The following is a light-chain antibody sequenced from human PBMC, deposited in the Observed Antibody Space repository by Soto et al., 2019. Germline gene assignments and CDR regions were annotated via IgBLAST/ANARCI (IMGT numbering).Light chain of an antibody. J-gene: IGKJ1*01. V-gene: IGKV1-9*01. CDR3: QQYNTYWK. CDR2: GAS. CDR1: QGISSF. Sequence: DIQLTQSPSFLSASVGDRVTITCRASQGISSFLAWYQQKPGKAPKLLIYGASTLQSGVPSRFSGSGSGTEFTLTISSLQPEDFATYYCQQYNTYWKFGQGTKV.